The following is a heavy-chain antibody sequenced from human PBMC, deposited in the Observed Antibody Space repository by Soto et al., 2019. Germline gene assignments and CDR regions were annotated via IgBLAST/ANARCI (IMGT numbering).Heavy chain of an antibody. D-gene: IGHD3-10*01. Sequence: PGESLKISCKGSGYSFTNYRIGWVRQMPGKGLEWMGIIDPGDSDVRDSPSFQGQVTISADKSISTAYLQWSSLRASATAMYYCARNGVEYYKPVMDFWGQGTTVTVSS. V-gene: IGHV5-51*01. J-gene: IGHJ6*02. CDR3: ARNGVEYYKPVMDF. CDR2: IDPGDSDV. CDR1: GYSFTNYR.